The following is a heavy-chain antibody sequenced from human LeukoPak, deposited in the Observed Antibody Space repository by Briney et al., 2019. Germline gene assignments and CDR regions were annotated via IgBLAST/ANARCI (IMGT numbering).Heavy chain of an antibody. CDR2: ISAYNGNT. D-gene: IGHD2-2*02. CDR3: ARSNEGIVVVPAAIANYFDY. Sequence: SVKVSCKASGGTFSSYAISWVRQAPGQGLEWMGWISAYNGNTNYAQKLQGRVTMTTDTSTSTAYMELRSLRSDDTAVYYCARSNEGIVVVPAAIANYFDYWGQGTLVTVSS. CDR1: GGTFSSYA. V-gene: IGHV1-18*01. J-gene: IGHJ4*02.